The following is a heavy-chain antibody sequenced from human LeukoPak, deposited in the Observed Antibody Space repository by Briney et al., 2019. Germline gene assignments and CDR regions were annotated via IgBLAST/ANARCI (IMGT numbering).Heavy chain of an antibody. Sequence: AGGSLRLSCAASGFTSSSFAMHWVRQAPGKGLEWVAVISYDGSNKYYADSVKGRFTLSRDNSKNTLYLQMNSLRADDTAVYYCARDNRGVAAAGFFDYWGQGTLVTVSS. CDR3: ARDNRGVAAAGFFDY. J-gene: IGHJ4*02. CDR2: ISYDGSNK. V-gene: IGHV3-30*04. D-gene: IGHD6-13*01. CDR1: GFTSSSFA.